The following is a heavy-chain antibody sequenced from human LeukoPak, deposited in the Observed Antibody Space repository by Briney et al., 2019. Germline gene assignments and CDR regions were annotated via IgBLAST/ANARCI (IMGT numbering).Heavy chain of an antibody. J-gene: IGHJ3*02. CDR1: GGSFSGYY. V-gene: IGHV4-34*01. CDR2: INHSGST. D-gene: IGHD1-14*01. Sequence: SETLSLTCAVYGGSFSGYYWSWIRQPPGKGLEWIGEINHSGSTNYNPSLKSRVTISVDTSKNQFSLQLNSVTPEDTAVYYCARDESYISEEDRPRVCAFDIWGQGTMVTVSS. CDR3: ARDESYISEEDRPRVCAFDI.